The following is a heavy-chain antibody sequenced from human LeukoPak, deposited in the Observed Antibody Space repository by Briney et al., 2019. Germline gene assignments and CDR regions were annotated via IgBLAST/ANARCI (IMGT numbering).Heavy chain of an antibody. CDR3: VKDEYCSSTSCYARFDY. CDR2: ISSNGGST. V-gene: IGHV3-64D*06. D-gene: IGHD2-2*01. J-gene: IGHJ4*02. Sequence: GGSLRLSCSASGFTFSSYAMHWVRQAPGKGLEYVSAISSNGGSTYYADSVKGRFTISRDSSKNTLYLQMSSLRAEDTAVYYCVKDEYCSSTSCYARFDYWGQGTLVTVSS. CDR1: GFTFSSYA.